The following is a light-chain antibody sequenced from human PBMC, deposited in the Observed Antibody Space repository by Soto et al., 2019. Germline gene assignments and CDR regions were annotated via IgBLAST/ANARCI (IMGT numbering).Light chain of an antibody. J-gene: IGKJ5*01. CDR2: DAS. Sequence: EIVLTQSPCTLYLSPGERATLSCSASQSISSNLAWYQQKPGQAPRLLIYDASNRATGIPARFSGSGSGTDFTLTISSLEPEDFAVYYCQQRSNWPPITFGQGTRLEI. CDR3: QQRSNWPPIT. CDR1: QSISSN. V-gene: IGKV3-11*01.